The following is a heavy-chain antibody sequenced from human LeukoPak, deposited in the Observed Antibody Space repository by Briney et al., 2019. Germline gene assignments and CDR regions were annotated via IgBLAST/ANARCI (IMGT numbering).Heavy chain of an antibody. CDR2: ISGSANTA. Sequence: GGSLRLSCATSGFTFSNYAMSWVRQAPGKGLEWVSGISGSANTAHYADSVKGRFTISRDNSKYTLYLQMSSLRAEDTAIYFCAKEITHANDWYADFWGQGTLVTVSS. J-gene: IGHJ4*02. D-gene: IGHD3-9*01. CDR3: AKEITHANDWYADF. CDR1: GFTFSNYA. V-gene: IGHV3-23*01.